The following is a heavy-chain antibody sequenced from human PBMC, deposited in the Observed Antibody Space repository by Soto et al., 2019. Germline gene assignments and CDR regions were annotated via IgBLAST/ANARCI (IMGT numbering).Heavy chain of an antibody. CDR1: GFTFSSYA. V-gene: IGHV3-23*01. CDR3: AKEDIVVVPADPPGFDP. Sequence: PGGSLRLSCAASGFTFSSYAMSWVRQAPGKGLEWVSAISGSGGSTYYADSVKGRFTISRDNSKNTLYLQMNSLRAEDTAVYYCAKEDIVVVPADPPGFDPWGQGTLVTVSS. CDR2: ISGSGGST. D-gene: IGHD2-2*01. J-gene: IGHJ5*02.